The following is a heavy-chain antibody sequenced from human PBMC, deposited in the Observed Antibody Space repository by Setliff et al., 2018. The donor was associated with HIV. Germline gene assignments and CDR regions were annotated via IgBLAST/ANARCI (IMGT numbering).Heavy chain of an antibody. CDR2: ISGSGEST. V-gene: IGHV3-23*01. J-gene: IGHJ4*01. CDR3: AKDGVSGGAYPPYYFDY. D-gene: IGHD2-15*01. Sequence: PGGSLRLSCAASGFTFSSYAMNWVRQAPGKGLEWVSAISGSGESTYYAGSVKGRFTISRDNPKNTLFLQMNGLRADDTAVYYCAKDGVSGGAYPPYYFDYWGHGTLVTV. CDR1: GFTFSSYA.